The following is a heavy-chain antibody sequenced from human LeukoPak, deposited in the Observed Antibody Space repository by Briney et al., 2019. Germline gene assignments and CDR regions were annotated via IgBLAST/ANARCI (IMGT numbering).Heavy chain of an antibody. V-gene: IGHV3-7*03. CDR2: IKQDGSET. Sequence: GGSLRLSCAASGFTFSTYWMTWVRQAPGKGLEWVANIKQDGSETYYVDSVKGRFTISRDNSKNTLYLQMNSLRAEDTAVYYCAKSFMVVIATTVHFDYWGQGTLVTVSS. CDR1: GFTFSTYW. CDR3: AKSFMVVIATTVHFDY. D-gene: IGHD2-21*01. J-gene: IGHJ4*02.